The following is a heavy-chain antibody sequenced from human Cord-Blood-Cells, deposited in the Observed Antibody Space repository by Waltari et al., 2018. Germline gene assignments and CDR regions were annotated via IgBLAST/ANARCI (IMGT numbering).Heavy chain of an antibody. CDR3: ARGLGCSGGSCLYYFDY. CDR1: GGSFSGYY. CDR2: INHSGST. D-gene: IGHD2-15*01. V-gene: IGHV4-34*01. J-gene: IGHJ4*02. Sequence: QVQLQQWGAGLLKHSETLSLTCAVYGGSFSGYYWSWIRQPPGKGLAWIGEINHSGSTNYNPSLKSRVTISVDTSKNQFSLKLSSVTAADTAVYYCARGLGCSGGSCLYYFDYWGQGTLVTVSS.